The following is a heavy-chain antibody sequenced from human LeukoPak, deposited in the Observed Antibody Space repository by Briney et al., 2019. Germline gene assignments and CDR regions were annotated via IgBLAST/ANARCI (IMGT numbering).Heavy chain of an antibody. CDR3: AKDGYKLYYFDY. V-gene: IGHV3-30*02. J-gene: IGHJ4*02. Sequence: GGSLRLSCAASGFTFSSYGMHLVRQAPGKGLEWVAFIRYDGSNKYYADSVKGRLTISRDNSKNTLYLQMNSLRAEDTAVYYCAKDGYKLYYFDYWGQGTLVTVSS. CDR1: GFTFSSYG. CDR2: IRYDGSNK. D-gene: IGHD5-24*01.